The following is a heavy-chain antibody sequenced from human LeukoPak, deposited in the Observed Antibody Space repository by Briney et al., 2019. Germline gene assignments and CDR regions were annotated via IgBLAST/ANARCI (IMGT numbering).Heavy chain of an antibody. J-gene: IGHJ4*02. D-gene: IGHD3-22*01. CDR2: ISPGGDNT. V-gene: IGHV3-23*01. CDR1: GFIFSKYG. Sequence: GGSLRLSCAASGFIFSKYGMSWVRQAPGKGLQFVSTISPGGDNTYYADSVKGRSTISRDNSPNTVYLQMNNLRPEDTAEYYCARYFNSNGYRPFDNWGQGILVTVSS. CDR3: ARYFNSNGYRPFDN.